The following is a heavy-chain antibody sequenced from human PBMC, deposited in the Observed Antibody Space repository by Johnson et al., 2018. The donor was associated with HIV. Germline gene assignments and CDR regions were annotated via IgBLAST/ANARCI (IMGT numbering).Heavy chain of an antibody. D-gene: IGHD2-15*01. J-gene: IGHJ3*02. CDR2: VWYDGSNK. Sequence: QVQLVESGGGVVPPGRSLRLSCVASGFTFSNYGMHWVRQAPGKGLEWVAAVWYDGSNKYYADSVKGRFTISRDHSKNTLYLQMNSLRAEDTAVYYCASYCSGGSCYRRSPSDAFDIWGQGTMVTVSS. CDR1: GFTFSNYG. CDR3: ASYCSGGSCYRRSPSDAFDI. V-gene: IGHV3-33*01.